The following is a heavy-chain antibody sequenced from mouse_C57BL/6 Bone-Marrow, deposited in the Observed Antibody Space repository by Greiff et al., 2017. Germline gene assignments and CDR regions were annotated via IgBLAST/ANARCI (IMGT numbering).Heavy chain of an antibody. CDR2: IWGGGST. Sequence: QVQLQQSGPGLVAPSQSLSITCTVSGFSLTSYGVDWVRQPPGKGLEWLGVIWGGGSTNYNSALMSRLSISKDNSKSQVFLKMNSLQTDDTAMYYCARLYGYDGETAWCAYWGQGTLVTVSA. D-gene: IGHD2-2*01. CDR3: ARLYGYDGETAWCAY. J-gene: IGHJ3*01. CDR1: GFSLTSYG. V-gene: IGHV2-9*01.